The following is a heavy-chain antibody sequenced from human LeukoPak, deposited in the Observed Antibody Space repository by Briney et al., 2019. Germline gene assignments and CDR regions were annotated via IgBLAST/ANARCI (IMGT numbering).Heavy chain of an antibody. J-gene: IGHJ4*02. D-gene: IGHD2-21*02. V-gene: IGHV4-4*07. Sequence: ASETLSLTCTVSGGSISEHYWSWIRQTAGKGLQYIGRISSSGSINYNPSLKSRVTISVDTSKNQFSLKLTSVTAADTAVYYCARRGENGYLFCGGDCSSEYFDFWGQGTLVTVSS. CDR3: ARRGENGYLFCGGDCSSEYFDF. CDR2: ISSSGSI. CDR1: GGSISEHY.